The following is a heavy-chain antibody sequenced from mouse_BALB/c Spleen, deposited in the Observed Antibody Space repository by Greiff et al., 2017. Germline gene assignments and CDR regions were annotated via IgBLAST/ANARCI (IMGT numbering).Heavy chain of an antibody. CDR3: AREVWSYAMDY. Sequence: VMLVESGPGLVAPSQSLSITCTVSGFSLTSYGVHWVRQPPGKGLEWLGVIWAGGSTNYNSALMSRLSISKDNSKSQVFLKMNSLQTDDTAMYYCAREVWSYAMDYWGQGTSVTVSS. D-gene: IGHD2-10*02. J-gene: IGHJ4*01. CDR1: GFSLTSYG. V-gene: IGHV2-9*02. CDR2: IWAGGST.